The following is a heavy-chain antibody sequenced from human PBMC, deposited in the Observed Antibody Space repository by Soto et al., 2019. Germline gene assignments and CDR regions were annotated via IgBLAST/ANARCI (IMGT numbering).Heavy chain of an antibody. CDR2: INPSGGSA. D-gene: IGHD1-26*01. CDR3: ARVLGGATPFFVY. V-gene: IGHV1-46*01. CDR1: CSPFPSPR. Sequence: SVKVFCPASCSPFPSPRIHWVRQAPGQGRECRGIINPSGGSANYAQKVQGRVTITGDTSTCTVYMELSSLRSEDTAVYYCARVLGGATPFFVYWGQGTLVTVSS. J-gene: IGHJ4*02.